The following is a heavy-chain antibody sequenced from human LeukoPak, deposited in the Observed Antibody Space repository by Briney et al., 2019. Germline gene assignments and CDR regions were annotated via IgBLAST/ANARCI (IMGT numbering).Heavy chain of an antibody. J-gene: IGHJ3*02. V-gene: IGHV4-30-4*08. CDR2: IYYSGST. CDR1: GGSISSGDYY. D-gene: IGHD2-21*02. CDR3: ARSRVVTAFDI. Sequence: SETLSLTCTVSGGSISSGDYYWSWIRQPPGKGLEWIGYIYYSGSTYYNPSLKSRVTISVDTSKNQFSLKLRSVTAADTAVYYCARSRVVTAFDIWGQGTMVTVSS.